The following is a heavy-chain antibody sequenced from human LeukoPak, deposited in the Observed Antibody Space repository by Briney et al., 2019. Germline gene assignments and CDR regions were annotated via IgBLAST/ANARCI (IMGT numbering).Heavy chain of an antibody. V-gene: IGHV3-30-3*01. CDR1: VFTLCPYA. CDR3: ARDQRPELGYYGLFEY. CDR2: MSYDGTRQ. Sequence: PGRSLSLSCAASVFTLCPYAIPCVPRSPGRGLEGGTVMSYDGTRQYYADSVKSRFTISRDNSKTTVYLQMNSMRGEDTAISYCARDQRPELGYYGLFEYWGLGTLVTLSS. D-gene: IGHD3-10*01. J-gene: IGHJ4*02.